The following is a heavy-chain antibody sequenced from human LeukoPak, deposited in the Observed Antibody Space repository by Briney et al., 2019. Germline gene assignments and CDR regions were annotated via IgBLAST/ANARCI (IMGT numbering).Heavy chain of an antibody. CDR3: ARLARDQLLWYYYYGMDV. Sequence: SETLSLTCTVSGGSISSYYWSWIRQPPGEGLEWIGYIYYSGSTNYNPSLKSRVTISVDTSKNQFSLKLSSVTAADTAVYYCARLARDQLLWYYYYGMDVWGQGTTVTVSS. CDR1: GGSISSYY. CDR2: IYYSGST. V-gene: IGHV4-59*08. J-gene: IGHJ6*02. D-gene: IGHD2-2*01.